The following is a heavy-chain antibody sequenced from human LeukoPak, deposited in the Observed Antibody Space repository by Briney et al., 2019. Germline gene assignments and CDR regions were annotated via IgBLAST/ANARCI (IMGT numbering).Heavy chain of an antibody. D-gene: IGHD6-19*01. Sequence: PGGSLRLSCAASGFTFSSYSMNWVRQAPGKGLEWVSSISSSSSYIYCADSVKGRFTISRDNSKNTLFLQMNSLRAEDTAIYYCAKGSVSMAGTPGDVWGQGTTVTVSS. CDR1: GFTFSSYS. CDR2: ISSSSSYI. J-gene: IGHJ6*02. CDR3: AKGSVSMAGTPGDV. V-gene: IGHV3-21*04.